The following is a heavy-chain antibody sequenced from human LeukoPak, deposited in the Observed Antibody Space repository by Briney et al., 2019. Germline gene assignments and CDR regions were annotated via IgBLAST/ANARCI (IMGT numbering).Heavy chain of an antibody. CDR1: GLNFKNFA. J-gene: IGHJ4*02. CDR2: SSGDEDSI. CDR3: TIDLMTGFSSGWHFAY. Sequence: GGSLRLSCAASGLNFKNFAMSWVRQAPGKGLEWLAVSSGDEDSIHYADSVRGHFVISTGNSENTSYLHMHSLRAEDTAVYYCTIDLMTGFSSGWHFAYWGQGTLVTVSS. D-gene: IGHD6-19*01. V-gene: IGHV3-23*01.